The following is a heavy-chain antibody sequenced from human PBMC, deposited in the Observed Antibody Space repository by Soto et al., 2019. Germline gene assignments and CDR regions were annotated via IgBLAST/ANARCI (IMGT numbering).Heavy chain of an antibody. Sequence: GGSLRLSCVASGYTFNSHEMNWVRQAPGKGLEWISSISGSGTTNYAESVRGRFTISRDNAHKSLFLEMKDLRVEDTAVYYCARGGIHWGQGTLVTVSS. D-gene: IGHD3-16*01. CDR3: ARGGIH. CDR2: ISGSGTT. V-gene: IGHV3-48*03. CDR1: GYTFNSHE. J-gene: IGHJ4*02.